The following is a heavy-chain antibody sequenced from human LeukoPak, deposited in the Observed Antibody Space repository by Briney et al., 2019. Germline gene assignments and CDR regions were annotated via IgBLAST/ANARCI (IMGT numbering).Heavy chain of an antibody. J-gene: IGHJ6*03. CDR2: IYYSGST. D-gene: IGHD1-26*01. Sequence: SETLSLTCTVSGGSISSGDCYWSWIRQPPGKGLEWIGYIYYSGSTYYNPSLKSRVTISVDTSKNQFSLKLSPVTAADAAVYYCARSIGGYYYYYMDVWGKGTTVTVSS. CDR1: GGSISSGDCY. CDR3: ARSIGGYYYYYMDV. V-gene: IGHV4-30-4*08.